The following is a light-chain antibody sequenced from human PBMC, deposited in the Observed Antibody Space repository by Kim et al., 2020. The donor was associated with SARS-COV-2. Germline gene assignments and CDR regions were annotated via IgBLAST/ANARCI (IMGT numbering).Light chain of an antibody. Sequence: SPGEKATISCRARQSVSSSSVAGYQQKPGQAPRLLIYGASNGATGIPDRLSGSGAGTEFTLTISRVEPEDVAVYYCQQYGSSPQTFGQGTKVDIK. J-gene: IGKJ1*01. CDR3: QQYGSSPQT. CDR2: GAS. V-gene: IGKV3-20*01. CDR1: QSVSSSS.